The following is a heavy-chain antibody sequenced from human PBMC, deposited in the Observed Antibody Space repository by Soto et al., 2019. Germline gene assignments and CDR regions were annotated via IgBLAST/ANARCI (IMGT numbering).Heavy chain of an antibody. CDR1: GFTFSSCA. J-gene: IGHJ6*02. Sequence: GGSLSLSCAASGFTFSSCAMGWVRQAPGKGLEWVSGISWNSGTIVYADSVKGRFTISRDNAKNSLYLQMNSLRGEDAALYYCAKDMRGGSSSSRYYYGLDVWGQGTTVTVSS. D-gene: IGHD6-13*01. CDR2: ISWNSGTI. V-gene: IGHV3-9*01. CDR3: AKDMRGGSSSSRYYYGLDV.